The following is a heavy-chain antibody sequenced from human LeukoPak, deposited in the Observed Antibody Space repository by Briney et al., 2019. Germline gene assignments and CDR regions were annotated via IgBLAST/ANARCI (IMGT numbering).Heavy chain of an antibody. CDR2: INHSGGN. CDR1: GGSISSYY. V-gene: IGHV4-34*01. CDR3: RGFIYDSSDLQIFNY. Sequence: SETLSLTCTVSGGSISSYYWSWIRQPPGKGLEWIGEINHSGGNKYNPSLKSRVTISVDTSKNQFSLKLSSVTAADTAFYYCRGFIYDSSDLQIFNYWGQGTLVTVSS. J-gene: IGHJ4*02. D-gene: IGHD3-22*01.